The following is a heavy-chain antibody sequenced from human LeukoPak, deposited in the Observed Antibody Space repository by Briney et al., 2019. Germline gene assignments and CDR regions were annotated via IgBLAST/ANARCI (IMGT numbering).Heavy chain of an antibody. D-gene: IGHD3-22*01. V-gene: IGHV4-30-2*01. Sequence: SQTLSLTCTVSGGSISSGGYYWSWIRQPPGKGLEWIGYIYHSGSTYYNPSLKSRVTISVDRSKNQFSLKLTFVSAADAAVYYCARESGLLKVYDSTGVFHDAFDIWGQGATVTVSS. CDR1: GGSISSGGYY. J-gene: IGHJ3*02. CDR2: IYHSGST. CDR3: ARESGLLKVYDSTGVFHDAFDI.